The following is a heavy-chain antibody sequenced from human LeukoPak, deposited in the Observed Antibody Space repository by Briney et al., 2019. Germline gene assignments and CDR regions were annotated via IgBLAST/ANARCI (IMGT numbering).Heavy chain of an antibody. CDR1: GFTFGDYA. CDR2: IRNKAYGGKT. CDR3: TRFRRGDWFVP. D-gene: IGHD3-10*01. V-gene: IGHV3-49*03. J-gene: IGHJ5*02. Sequence: GGSLRLSCTASGFTFGDYAMSWFRRAPGKGLEWVGFIRNKAYGGKTEYAASVKGRFTISRDDSKSIAYLQMNSLKTEDTAVYYWTRFRRGDWFVPWGEGTLVTVSS.